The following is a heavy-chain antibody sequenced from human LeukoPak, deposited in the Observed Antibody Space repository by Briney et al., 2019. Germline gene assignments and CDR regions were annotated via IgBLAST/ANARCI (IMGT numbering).Heavy chain of an antibody. D-gene: IGHD1-26*01. CDR1: GYTFISYP. CDR3: ARDHLGATHYFGF. V-gene: IGHV1-18*01. J-gene: IGHJ4*02. Sequence: ASVKVSCKASGYTFISYPITWVRQAPGQGLEWMGWITAYNGYTDYAQMLQGRVTMTTDTSTSTAYMELRSLRSDDTAVYYCARDHLGATHYFGFWGQGTLVTVSS. CDR2: ITAYNGYT.